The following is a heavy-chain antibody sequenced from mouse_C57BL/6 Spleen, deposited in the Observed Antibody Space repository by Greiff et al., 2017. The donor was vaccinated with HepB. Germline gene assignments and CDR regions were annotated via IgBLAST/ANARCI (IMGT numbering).Heavy chain of an antibody. CDR2: INPSNGGT. J-gene: IGHJ3*01. V-gene: IGHV1-53*01. CDR1: GYTFTSYW. D-gene: IGHD2-10*02. Sequence: QVQLQQPGTELVKPGASVKLSCKASGYTFTSYWMHWVKQRPGQGLEWIGNINPSNGGTNYNEKFKSQDTLTVDKSSSTAYMQIISLTSGESAVYYCAAGSIYWFAYWGQGTLVTVSA. CDR3: AAGSIYWFAY.